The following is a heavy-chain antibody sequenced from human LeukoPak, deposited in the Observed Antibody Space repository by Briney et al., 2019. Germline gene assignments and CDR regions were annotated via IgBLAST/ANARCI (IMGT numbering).Heavy chain of an antibody. CDR2: ISWDGGST. CDR3: AKGDRPVVTYDAFDI. V-gene: IGHV3-43*01. Sequence: GGSLRLSCAASGVTFDDYTMHWGRQAPGKGLEWVSLISWDGGSTYYADSVKGRFTISRDNSKNSLYLQMNSLRTEDTALYYCAKGDRPVVTYDAFDIWGQGTMVTVSS. CDR1: GVTFDDYT. D-gene: IGHD4-23*01. J-gene: IGHJ3*02.